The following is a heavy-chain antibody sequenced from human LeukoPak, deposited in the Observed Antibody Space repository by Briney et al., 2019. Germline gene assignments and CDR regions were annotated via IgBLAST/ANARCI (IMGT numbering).Heavy chain of an antibody. V-gene: IGHV3-21*01. CDR3: ARVRSVAGLFDY. CDR2: ISSSSSYI. D-gene: IGHD6-19*01. Sequence: GGSLRLSCAASGFTFSSYSMNWVRQAPGKGLEWVSSISSSSSYIYYADSVKGRFTISRDNAKNSLYLQMNSLRAEDTAVYYCARVRSVAGLFDYWGQGTLVTVSS. CDR1: GFTFSSYS. J-gene: IGHJ4*02.